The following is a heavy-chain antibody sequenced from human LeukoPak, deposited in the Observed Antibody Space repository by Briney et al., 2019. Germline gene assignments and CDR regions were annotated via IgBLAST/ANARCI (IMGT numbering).Heavy chain of an antibody. J-gene: IGHJ4*02. Sequence: ASVKVSCKASGYTFTGYYMHWVRQAPGQGLEWMGWINPNSGGTNYAQKFQGRVTMTRDTSISTAYMELRSLRSDDTAVYYCARDPGYYDFWSGTPGGADYWGQGTLVTVSS. D-gene: IGHD3-3*01. CDR2: INPNSGGT. CDR3: ARDPGYYDFWSGTPGGADY. CDR1: GYTFTGYY. V-gene: IGHV1-2*02.